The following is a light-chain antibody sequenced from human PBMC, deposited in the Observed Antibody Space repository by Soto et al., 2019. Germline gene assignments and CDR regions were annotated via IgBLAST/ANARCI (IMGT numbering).Light chain of an antibody. CDR1: SSDVGGYNF. CDR3: SSYTSSSSLVV. J-gene: IGLJ2*01. CDR2: DVT. V-gene: IGLV2-14*01. Sequence: QSALTQPASVYGSPGQSITLPCTGTSSDVGGYNFVSWYQQYPGKAPKLMIYDVTNRPSGVSNRFSASKSGNTASLTISGLHAEDEANYYCSSYTSSSSLVVFGGGTKLTVL.